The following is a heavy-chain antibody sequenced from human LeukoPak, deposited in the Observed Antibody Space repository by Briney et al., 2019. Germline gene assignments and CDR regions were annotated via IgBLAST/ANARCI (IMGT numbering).Heavy chain of an antibody. CDR1: GYTFTGYY. V-gene: IGHV1-2*02. D-gene: IGHD3-3*01. Sequence: VKVSCKASGYTFTGYYMHWVRQAPGQGLEWMGWINPNSGGTNYAQKFQGRVTMTRDTSISTAYMELSRLRSDDTAVYYCARESETYYDFWSGYYRDNWFDPWGQGTLVTVSS. CDR2: INPNSGGT. CDR3: ARESETYYDFWSGYYRDNWFDP. J-gene: IGHJ5*02.